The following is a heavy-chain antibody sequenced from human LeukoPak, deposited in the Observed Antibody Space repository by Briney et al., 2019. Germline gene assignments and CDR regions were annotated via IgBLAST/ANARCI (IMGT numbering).Heavy chain of an antibody. J-gene: IGHJ3*02. CDR2: INPNSGGT. V-gene: IGHV1-2*02. CDR1: GYTFTGYY. CDR3: ARGGLRFLEWQPADAFDI. D-gene: IGHD3-3*01. Sequence: ASVKVSFKASGYTFTGYYMHWVRQAPGQGLEWMGWINPNSGGTNYAQKLQGRVTMTRDTSISTAYMELSRLRSDDTAVYYCARGGLRFLEWQPADAFDIWGQGTMVTVSS.